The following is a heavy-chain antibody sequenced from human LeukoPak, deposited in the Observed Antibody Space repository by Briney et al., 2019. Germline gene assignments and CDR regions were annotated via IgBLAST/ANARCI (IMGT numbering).Heavy chain of an antibody. CDR1: GFTFSSYG. CDR3: AREDSSSDFDY. D-gene: IGHD3-22*01. V-gene: IGHV3-33*01. CDR2: IWYDGSNK. J-gene: IGHJ4*02. Sequence: PGGSLRLSCAASGFTFSSYGMHWVRQAPGKGLEWVAVIWYDGSNKYYADSVKGRFTIPRDNSKNTLYLQMNSLRAEDTAVYYCAREDSSSDFDYWGQGTLVTVSS.